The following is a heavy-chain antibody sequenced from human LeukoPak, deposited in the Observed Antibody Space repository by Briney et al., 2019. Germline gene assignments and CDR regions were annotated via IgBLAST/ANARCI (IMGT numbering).Heavy chain of an antibody. Sequence: SGPTLVNPTQTLTLTFTCSWFSRSTSGMGVSWIRQPPVKGRGRLSRVDCDDDKYYSTPLKTRLTISKDTSKNQVVLTMTNMDPVDTATYYCARMITLSNGRYSSKTLDYWGQGTLVTVSS. CDR1: WFSRSTSGMG. CDR3: ARMITLSNGRYSSKTLDY. CDR2: VDCDDDK. D-gene: IGHD5-18*01. V-gene: IGHV2-70*11. J-gene: IGHJ4*02.